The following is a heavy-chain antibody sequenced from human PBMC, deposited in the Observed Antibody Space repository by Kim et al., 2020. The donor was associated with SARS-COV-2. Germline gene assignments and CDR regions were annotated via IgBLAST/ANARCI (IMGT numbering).Heavy chain of an antibody. J-gene: IGHJ4*02. Sequence: GGSLRLSCAASGFTVSSNYMSWVRQAPGKGLEWVSVIYSGGSTYYADSVKGRFTISRDNSKNTLYLQMNSLRAEDTAVYYCARSGYSGYDPLDYWGQGTLVTVSS. CDR3: ARSGYSGYDPLDY. CDR1: GFTVSSNY. D-gene: IGHD5-12*01. V-gene: IGHV3-53*01. CDR2: IYSGGST.